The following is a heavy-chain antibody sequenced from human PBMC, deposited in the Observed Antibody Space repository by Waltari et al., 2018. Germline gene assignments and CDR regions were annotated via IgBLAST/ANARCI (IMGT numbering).Heavy chain of an antibody. D-gene: IGHD6-13*01. CDR2: ICYSGST. J-gene: IGHJ4*02. CDR1: GGSISSYY. Sequence: QVQLQESGPGLVKPSETLSLTCTVSGGSISSYYWSWIRQPPGKGLEWIGYICYSGSTNYNPSLKSRVTISVDTSKNQFSLKLSSVTAADTAVYYCARAGTGSSSWYANWGQGTLVTVSS. CDR3: ARAGTGSSSWYAN. V-gene: IGHV4-59*01.